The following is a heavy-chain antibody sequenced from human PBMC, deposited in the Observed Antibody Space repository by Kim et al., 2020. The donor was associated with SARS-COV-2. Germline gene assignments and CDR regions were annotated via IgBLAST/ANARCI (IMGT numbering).Heavy chain of an antibody. Sequence: PSLKSRVTISVDTSKNQFSLKLSSVTAADTAVYYCARPFRPMVRGAYWPYWGQGTLVTVSS. CDR3: ARPFRPMVRGAYWPY. V-gene: IGHV4-34*01. J-gene: IGHJ4*02. D-gene: IGHD3-10*01.